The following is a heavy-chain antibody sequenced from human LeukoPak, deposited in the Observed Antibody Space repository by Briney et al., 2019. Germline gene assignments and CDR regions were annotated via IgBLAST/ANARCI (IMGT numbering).Heavy chain of an antibody. CDR2: INWIGGST. CDR3: ARGGSGSYYVANY. V-gene: IGHV3-20*04. J-gene: IGHJ4*02. CDR1: GFTFEDYG. D-gene: IGHD1-26*01. Sequence: GGSLRLPCAASGFTFEDYGMSWVRHAPGKGLEWVSGINWIGGSTGYADSVKGRFTISRDNAKNSLYLQMNSLRAEDTALYYCARGGSGSYYVANYWGQGTLVTVSS.